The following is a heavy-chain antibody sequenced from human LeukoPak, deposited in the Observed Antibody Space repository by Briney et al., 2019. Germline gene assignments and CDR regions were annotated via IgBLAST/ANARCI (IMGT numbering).Heavy chain of an antibody. Sequence: ASVKLSCKASGYTFTSYDINWVRQATGQGLEWMGCINPNSGNTGYAQKFQGRVTMTRNTSISTAYMELSSLRSEDTAVYYCARGLRVGATNYYYYGMDVWGQGTTVTVSS. CDR2: INPNSGNT. CDR1: GYTFTSYD. J-gene: IGHJ6*02. D-gene: IGHD1-26*01. V-gene: IGHV1-8*01. CDR3: ARGLRVGATNYYYYGMDV.